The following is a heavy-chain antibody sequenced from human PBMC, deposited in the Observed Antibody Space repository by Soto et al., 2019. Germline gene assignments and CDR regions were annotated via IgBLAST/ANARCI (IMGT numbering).Heavy chain of an antibody. Sequence: QVQLQQWGAGLLKPSETLSLTCAVYGGSFSGYYWSWIRQPPGKGLECIGEINHSGSTNYNPSLKSRVTISVDTSKNQFSLKLSSVTAADTAVYYCASGRQTDLWSGYDFDYWGQGTLVTVSS. CDR1: GGSFSGYY. J-gene: IGHJ4*02. V-gene: IGHV4-34*01. CDR2: INHSGST. CDR3: ASGRQTDLWSGYDFDY. D-gene: IGHD3-3*01.